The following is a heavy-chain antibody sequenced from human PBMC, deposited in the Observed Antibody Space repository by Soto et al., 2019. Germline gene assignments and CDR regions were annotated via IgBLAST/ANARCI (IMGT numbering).Heavy chain of an antibody. CDR1: GGSISSFC. CDR2: VCGSGST. J-gene: IGHJ4*02. D-gene: IGHD2-21*02. CDR3: ASGRTAYAGLDY. Sequence: QVQLQESGPGLAKPSETLSLTCSVSGGSISSFCWTWIRQSPGKGLESVGYVCGSGSTNYNPSLESRVAISPDTSKNQFALRLTSVTAADTAVYFCASGRTAYAGLDYWGQGTLVTVST. V-gene: IGHV4-59*08.